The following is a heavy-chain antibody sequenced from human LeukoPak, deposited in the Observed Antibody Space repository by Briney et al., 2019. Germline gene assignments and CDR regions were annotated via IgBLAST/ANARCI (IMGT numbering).Heavy chain of an antibody. CDR2: ISGRSDNT. V-gene: IGHV3-23*01. J-gene: IGHJ4*02. Sequence: PGGSLRLSCAASGFIFSNYAMYWVRQAPGKGLEWVSAISGRSDNTYYADSVKGRFTLSRDSSKNTLYLQMNSLRADDTAVYYCAKWGDYDVLTGYYVPDFWGQGTLVTVSS. CDR3: AKWGDYDVLTGYYVPDF. D-gene: IGHD3-9*01. CDR1: GFIFSNYA.